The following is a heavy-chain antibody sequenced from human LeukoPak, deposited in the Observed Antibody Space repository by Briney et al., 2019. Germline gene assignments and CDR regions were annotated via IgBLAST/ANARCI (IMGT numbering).Heavy chain of an antibody. V-gene: IGHV4-34*01. CDR1: GGSFSGYY. D-gene: IGHD2-15*01. CDR3: ASCGSGGSCWEH. J-gene: IGHJ1*01. CDR2: INHSGST. Sequence: PSETLSLTCAVYGGSFSGYYWSWIRQPPGKGLEWIGEINHSGSTNYNPSLKSRVTISVDTSKNQFSLKLSSVTAADTAVYYCASCGSGGSCWEHWGQGTLVTVSS.